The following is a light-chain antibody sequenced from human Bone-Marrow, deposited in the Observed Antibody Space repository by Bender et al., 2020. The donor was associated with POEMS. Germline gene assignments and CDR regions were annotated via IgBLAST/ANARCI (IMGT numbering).Light chain of an antibody. CDR3: CSYTSSTTLV. CDR2: DVS. V-gene: IGLV2-14*01. Sequence: QSALTQPPSASGSLGQSVTISCTGTSSDVGGYNYVSWFQQHPGKVPKLMLYDVSDRPSGVSNRFSGSKSGNTASLTISGLQPEDEADYYCCSYTSSTTLVFGGGTKVTVL. CDR1: SSDVGGYNY. J-gene: IGLJ2*01.